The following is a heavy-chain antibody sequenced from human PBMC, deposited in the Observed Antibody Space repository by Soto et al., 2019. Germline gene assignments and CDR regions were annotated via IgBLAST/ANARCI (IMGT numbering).Heavy chain of an antibody. J-gene: IGHJ4*02. CDR3: ARGRMATITFFDY. CDR1: GGTFSSYT. Sequence: QVQLVQSGAEVKKPGSSVKVSCKASGGTFSSYTISWVRQAPGQGLEWMGRIIPILGIANYAQKFQGRVTITADKSTSTAYMELSSLRSEDTAVYYCARGRMATITFFDYWGQGTLVTVSS. V-gene: IGHV1-69*02. CDR2: IIPILGIA. D-gene: IGHD5-12*01.